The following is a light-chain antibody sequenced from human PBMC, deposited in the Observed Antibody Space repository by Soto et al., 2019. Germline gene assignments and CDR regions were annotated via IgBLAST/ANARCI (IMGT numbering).Light chain of an antibody. V-gene: IGLV2-23*01. J-gene: IGLJ1*01. CDR3: CSYAGSATFYV. CDR2: ADT. CDR1: SDDVGSYNL. Sequence: QSVLTQPAPVSGFPGQSITISCAGTSDDVGSYNLVSWYQQYPGKAPKLIIYADTERPSGVSNRFSGSKSGNTASLTISGLQAEDEADYYCCSYAGSATFYVFGTGTKVTVL.